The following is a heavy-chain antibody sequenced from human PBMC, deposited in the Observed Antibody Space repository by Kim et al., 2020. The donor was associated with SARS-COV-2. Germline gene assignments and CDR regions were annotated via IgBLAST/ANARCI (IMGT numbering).Heavy chain of an antibody. Sequence: ASVKVSCKASGYTFTSYAMNWVRQAPGQGLEWMGWINTNTGNPTYAQGFTGRFVFSLDTSVSTAYLQISSLKAEDTAVYYCARVSSSGWYPLFDYWGQGTLVTVSS. CDR3: ARVSSSGWYPLFDY. V-gene: IGHV7-4-1*02. CDR1: GYTFTSYA. D-gene: IGHD6-19*01. CDR2: INTNTGNP. J-gene: IGHJ4*02.